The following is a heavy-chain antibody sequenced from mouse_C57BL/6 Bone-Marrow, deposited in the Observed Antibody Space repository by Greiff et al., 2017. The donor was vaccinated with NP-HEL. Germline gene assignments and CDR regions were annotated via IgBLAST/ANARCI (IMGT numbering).Heavy chain of an antibody. J-gene: IGHJ4*01. CDR3: ARNAMDY. Sequence: ELNVVESGGGLVKPGGSLKLSCAASGFTFSDYGMHWVRQAPGKGLEWVAYISSGSSTIYYADTVKGRFTISRDNAKNTLFLQMTSLGSEDTAMYYCARNAMDYWGQGTSVTVSS. V-gene: IGHV5-17*01. CDR1: GFTFSDYG. CDR2: ISSGSSTI.